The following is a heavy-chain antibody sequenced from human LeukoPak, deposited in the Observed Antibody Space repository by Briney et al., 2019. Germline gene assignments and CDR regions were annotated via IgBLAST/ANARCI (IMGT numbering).Heavy chain of an antibody. V-gene: IGHV3-7*01. J-gene: IGHJ4*02. CDR1: GFTFSNHW. Sequence: PGGSLRLSCVASGFTFSNHWMSWVRQAPGKGLEWVANIKQDGSEKYYVDSVKGRLTVSRDNAKNSLSLQVNSLRAEDTAVYYCARWAGGHYDYWGQGTLVTVSS. CDR3: ARWAGGHYDY. CDR2: IKQDGSEK. D-gene: IGHD1-26*01.